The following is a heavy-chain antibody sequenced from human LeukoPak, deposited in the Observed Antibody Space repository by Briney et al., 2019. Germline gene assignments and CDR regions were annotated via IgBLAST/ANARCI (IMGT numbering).Heavy chain of an antibody. CDR1: GFTFSSHS. CDR2: ITGTGRYV. CDR3: ARTEMATKFDAFDI. V-gene: IGHV3-21*01. Sequence: GGSLRLSCAASGFTFSSHSLSWVRQAPGKGLEWVSSITGTGRYVFYADSVKGRFTISRDNAKNSLYLQMNSLRAEDTAVYYCARTEMATKFDAFDIWGQGTMVTVSS. J-gene: IGHJ3*02. D-gene: IGHD5-24*01.